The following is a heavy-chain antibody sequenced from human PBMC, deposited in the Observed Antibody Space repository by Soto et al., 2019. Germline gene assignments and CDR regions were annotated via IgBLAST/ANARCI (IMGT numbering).Heavy chain of an antibody. Sequence: QVQLVQSGAEVKKPGASLQVSCKASGYTFTNYGITWVRQAPGHGLEWMGWISGYNGNTNYPQKVQGRVTMTTDTSTTKAYMELRSLRSDDTAVYYCARDDFASGIHSFDSWGQGTLVTVSS. J-gene: IGHJ4*02. CDR3: ARDDFASGIHSFDS. CDR1: GYTFTNYG. D-gene: IGHD2-21*02. CDR2: ISGYNGNT. V-gene: IGHV1-18*01.